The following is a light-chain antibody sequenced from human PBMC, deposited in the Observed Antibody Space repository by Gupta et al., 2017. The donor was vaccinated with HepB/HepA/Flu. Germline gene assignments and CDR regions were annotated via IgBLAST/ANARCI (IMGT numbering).Light chain of an antibody. V-gene: IGKV3-20*01. J-gene: IGKJ2*01. CDR2: GAS. CDR1: QSVSSSY. Sequence: EIVLTPSPGPLSLSPGERATLSCRASQSVSSSYLAWYQQKPGQAPRLLIYGASSRATGIPDRFSGSGSGTDFTLTISRLEPEDFAVYYCQQYGSSSYTFGQGTKLEIK. CDR3: QQYGSSSYT.